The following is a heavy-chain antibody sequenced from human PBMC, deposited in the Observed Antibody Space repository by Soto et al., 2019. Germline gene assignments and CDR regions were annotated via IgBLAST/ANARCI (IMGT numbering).Heavy chain of an antibody. Sequence: PGGSLRLSCAASGFTFSSYSMNWVRQAPGKGLEWVSYISSSSSTIYYADSVKGRFTISRDNAKNSLYLQMNSLRAEDTAVYYFSREEGLLNWFVLWGQGILVTVSS. J-gene: IGHJ5*02. D-gene: IGHD1-26*01. CDR2: ISSSSSTI. CDR1: GFTFSSYS. V-gene: IGHV3-48*01. CDR3: SREEGLLNWFVL.